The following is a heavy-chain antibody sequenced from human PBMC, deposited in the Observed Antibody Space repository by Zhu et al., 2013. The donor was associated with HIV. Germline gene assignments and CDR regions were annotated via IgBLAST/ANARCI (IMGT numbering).Heavy chain of an antibody. CDR3: ARDREGVAGRLGFDY. CDR1: GYTFTSYY. CDR2: INPSGGST. D-gene: IGHD6-19*01. V-gene: IGHV1-46*01. Sequence: QVQLVQSGAEVKKPGASMKVSCKASGYTFTSYYMHWVRQAPGQGLEWMGIINPSGGSTSYAQKFQGRVTMTRDTSTSTVYMELSSLRSEDTAVYYCARDREGVAGRLGFDYWGPGEPWVTGLL. J-gene: IGHJ4*02.